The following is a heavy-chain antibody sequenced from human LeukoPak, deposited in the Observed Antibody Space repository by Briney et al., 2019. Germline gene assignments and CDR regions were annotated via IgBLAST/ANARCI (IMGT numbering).Heavy chain of an antibody. CDR2: IRSKAYGGTT. J-gene: IGHJ5*02. CDR3: TRYYYGSGSYYNNWFDP. D-gene: IGHD3-10*01. V-gene: IGHV3-49*03. CDR1: GFTFGDYA. Sequence: TGGSLRLSCTASGFTFGDYAMSWIRQAPGKGLEWVGFIRSKAYGGTTEYAASVKGRFTISRDDSKSIAYLQMNSLKTEDTAVYYCTRYYYGSGSYYNNWFDPWGQGTLVTVSS.